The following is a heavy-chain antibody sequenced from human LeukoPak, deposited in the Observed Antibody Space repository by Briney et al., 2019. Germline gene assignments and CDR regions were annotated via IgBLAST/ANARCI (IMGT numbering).Heavy chain of an antibody. Sequence: PGRSLRLSCAASGFTFSSYAMHWIRQAPGKGVEWVSYISSSGSTIYYADSVKGRFTISRDNAKNSLYLQMNSLRAEDTAVYYCARVPITYYYDSAYYYYYYMDVWGKGTTVTVSS. D-gene: IGHD3-22*01. V-gene: IGHV3-48*04. CDR3: ARVPITYYYDSAYYYYYYMDV. J-gene: IGHJ6*03. CDR1: GFTFSSYA. CDR2: ISSSGSTI.